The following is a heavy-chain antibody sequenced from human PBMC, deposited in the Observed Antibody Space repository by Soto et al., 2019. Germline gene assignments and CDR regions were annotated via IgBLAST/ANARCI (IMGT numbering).Heavy chain of an antibody. CDR1: GFTFSSCA. CDR2: ISGNGGST. Sequence: EVQLLESGGGLVQPGGSLRLSCAASGFTFSSCAMGWVRQAPGKGLEWVSGISGNGGSTYYADSVKGRFTISRDTSKITLYLRMVSLRAEDTAIYYCPNVVGDGNDYYYCWGQGTLVTVFS. D-gene: IGHD3-22*01. V-gene: IGHV3-23*01. CDR3: PNVVGDGNDYYYC. J-gene: IGHJ4*02.